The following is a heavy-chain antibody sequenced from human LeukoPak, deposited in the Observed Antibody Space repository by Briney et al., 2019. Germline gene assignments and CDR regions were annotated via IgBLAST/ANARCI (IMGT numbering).Heavy chain of an antibody. J-gene: IGHJ4*02. D-gene: IGHD1-26*01. Sequence: SDTLSLTCAVSGYSISSNSWWGWIRQPPGKGLEWIGYIYYSGTTYYNSSLKSRVTMSVDTSKNQFSLKLNSVTAVDTAVYYCALYDGTYGYFDYWGQGSLVTVS. CDR1: GYSISSNSW. V-gene: IGHV4-28*01. CDR3: ALYDGTYGYFDY. CDR2: IYYSGTT.